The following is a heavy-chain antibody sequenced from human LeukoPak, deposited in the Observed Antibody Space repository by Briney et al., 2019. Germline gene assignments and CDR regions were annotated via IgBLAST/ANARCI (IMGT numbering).Heavy chain of an antibody. J-gene: IGHJ4*02. CDR2: IYSGGST. Sequence: GGSLRLSCAASGFTFSSYSMNWVRQAPGKGLEWVSVIYSGGSTYYADSVKGRFTISRDNSKNTLYLQMNSLRAEDTAVYYCARGPRTGLCDYWGQGTLVTVSS. CDR1: GFTFSSYS. V-gene: IGHV3-53*01. CDR3: ARGPRTGLCDY. D-gene: IGHD1-14*01.